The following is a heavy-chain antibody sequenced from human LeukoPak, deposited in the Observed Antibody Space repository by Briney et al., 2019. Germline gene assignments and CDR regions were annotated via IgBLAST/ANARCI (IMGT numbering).Heavy chain of an antibody. CDR1: GFNFNIYS. CDR2: LSRSTTII. J-gene: IGHJ4*02. D-gene: IGHD6-19*01. Sequence: PGGSLRLSCAASGFNFNIYSMNWVRQAPGKGLEWISYLSRSTTIIYYADSVKGRFTISRDNAKSSLYLQMNSLRPEDTAMYYCARSGWYDDFDYLGQGTLVTVSS. V-gene: IGHV3-48*01. CDR3: ARSGWYDDFDY.